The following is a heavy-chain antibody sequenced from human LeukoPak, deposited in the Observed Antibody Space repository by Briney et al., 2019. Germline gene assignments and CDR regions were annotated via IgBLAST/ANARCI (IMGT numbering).Heavy chain of an antibody. Sequence: GGSLTLSCAASGFTVSSNYMSGVRQAPGKGLEWVSVIYSGGSTYYADSVKGRFTISRDNSKNTLYLQMNSLRAEDTAVYYCARDSSSWYSAFDIWGQGTIVTVSS. CDR1: GFTVSSNY. D-gene: IGHD6-13*01. J-gene: IGHJ3*02. CDR3: ARDSSSWYSAFDI. V-gene: IGHV3-53*01. CDR2: IYSGGST.